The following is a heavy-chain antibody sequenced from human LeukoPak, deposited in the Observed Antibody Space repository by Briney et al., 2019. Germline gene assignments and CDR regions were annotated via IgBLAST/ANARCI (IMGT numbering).Heavy chain of an antibody. CDR1: GFTFSSYA. D-gene: IGHD4-11*01. Sequence: PGGSLRLSCTASGFTFSSYAMNWVRQAPGKGLEWVSGIGAGGTFTYYADSVKGRFTISRDNSRNTLYLQMNSLRADVSAVYYCAKDLDYTPNGYYFDYWGQGTLVTVSS. V-gene: IGHV3-23*01. CDR2: IGAGGTFT. J-gene: IGHJ4*02. CDR3: AKDLDYTPNGYYFDY.